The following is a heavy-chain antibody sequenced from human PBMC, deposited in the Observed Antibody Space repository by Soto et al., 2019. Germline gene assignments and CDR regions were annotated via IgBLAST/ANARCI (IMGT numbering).Heavy chain of an antibody. D-gene: IGHD1-26*01. Sequence: DVQLVESGGGLVQPGGSLRLSCAASGFTFSSYWMSWVRQAPGKGLEWVANIKQDGSENYYVDSVRGRFTISRDNAKNSLYLQMNSLRAEDTAVYYCVRDRPADSGSYFARGGHDYWGQGTLVTVSS. CDR3: VRDRPADSGSYFARGGHDY. CDR2: IKQDGSEN. CDR1: GFTFSSYW. V-gene: IGHV3-7*03. J-gene: IGHJ4*02.